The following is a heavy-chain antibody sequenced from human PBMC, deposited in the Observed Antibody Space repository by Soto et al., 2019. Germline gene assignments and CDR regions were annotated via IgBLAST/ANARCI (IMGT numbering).Heavy chain of an antibody. J-gene: IGHJ4*02. D-gene: IGHD3-10*02. CDR3: ARAGAALVRGSIGGFDY. CDR2: INHSGTV. V-gene: IGHV4-34*01. CDR1: GGAFNGYY. Sequence: QVHLQQWSAGLLKPSETLSLTCAVNGGAFNGYYWTWIRQPPGKGLEWIGEINHSGTVDYNPSLKSRVTVSIDTSKKQFSLTLNSVTAADTAVYYCARAGAALVRGSIGGFDYWGQGTLVTVSS.